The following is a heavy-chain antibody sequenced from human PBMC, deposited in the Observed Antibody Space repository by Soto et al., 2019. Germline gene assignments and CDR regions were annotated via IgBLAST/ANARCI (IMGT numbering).Heavy chain of an antibody. D-gene: IGHD3-22*01. CDR3: ARVVVTYPKGRQLNNWFDP. J-gene: IGHJ5*02. CDR2: IYYSGST. V-gene: IGHV4-59*01. CDR1: GGSISSYY. Sequence: PSETLSLTCTVSGGSISSYYWRWIRQPPGKGLEWIGYIYYSGSTNYNPSLKSRVTISVDTSKNQFSLKLSSVTAADTAVYYCARVVVTYPKGRQLNNWFDPWGQGALVTVSS.